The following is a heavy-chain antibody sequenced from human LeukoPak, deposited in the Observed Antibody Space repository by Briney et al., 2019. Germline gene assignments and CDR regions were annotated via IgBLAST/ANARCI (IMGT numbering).Heavy chain of an antibody. J-gene: IGHJ5*02. CDR2: ISSWGGST. CDR3: AKDHDYYDSSGYYSS. CDR1: GFTLRSYV. Sequence: GGSLRLSCAASGFTLRSYVMIWVRQAPGKGLEWVSAISSWGGSTYYADSVKGRFTISRDNSKHTLYLQMNSLRAEDTAVYYCAKDHDYYDSSGYYSSWGQGTLVTVSS. D-gene: IGHD3-22*01. V-gene: IGHV3-23*01.